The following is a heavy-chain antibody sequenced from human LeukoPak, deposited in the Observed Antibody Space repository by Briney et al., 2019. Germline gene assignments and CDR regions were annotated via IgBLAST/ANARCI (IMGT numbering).Heavy chain of an antibody. CDR1: GFTFSNYA. D-gene: IGHD3-10*01. V-gene: IGHV3-30-3*01. CDR3: ARGDYYGSGSYSDY. Sequence: GRSLRLSCAVSGFTFSNYAMHWVRQAPGKGLEWVAVISYDGSNKYNADSVKGRFTISRDNSKNTLYLQMNSLRSEDTAMYYCARGDYYGSGSYSDYWGQGTLVTVSS. J-gene: IGHJ4*02. CDR2: ISYDGSNK.